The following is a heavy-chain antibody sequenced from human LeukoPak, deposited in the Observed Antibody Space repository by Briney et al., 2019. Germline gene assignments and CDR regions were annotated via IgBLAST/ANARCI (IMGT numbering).Heavy chain of an antibody. CDR3: ARDRNLPSDRFDY. V-gene: IGHV1-24*01. J-gene: IGHJ4*02. Sequence: ASVKVSCKVSGYTLTELSMHWVRQAPGKGLEWMGGFDPEDGETIYAQKFQGRVTMTEDTSTSTAYMELRSLRSDDTAVYYCARDRNLPSDRFDYWGQGTLVTVSS. CDR2: FDPEDGET. CDR1: GYTLTELS.